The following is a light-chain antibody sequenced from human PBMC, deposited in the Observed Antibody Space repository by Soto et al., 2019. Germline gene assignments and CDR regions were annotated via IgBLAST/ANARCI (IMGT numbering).Light chain of an antibody. CDR2: GAS. Sequence: EIVMTQSPATLSVSPGERATLSCRASQSVSSNLAWYQQKPGQAPRLLIYGASTRATGIPARFSGGGSGTEFTLTISSPDAEDVEFSLWQKWSTWKTFGRVT. CDR1: QSVSSN. J-gene: IGKJ1*01. CDR3: QKWSTWKT. V-gene: IGKV3-15*01.